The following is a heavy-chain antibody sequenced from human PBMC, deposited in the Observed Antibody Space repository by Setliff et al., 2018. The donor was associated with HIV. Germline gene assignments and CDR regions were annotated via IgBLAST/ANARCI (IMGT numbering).Heavy chain of an antibody. Sequence: GASVKVSCKSSGDTFSTYVFTWVRQAPGQGLEWMGGVTPILHTTIYAQKFQGRVTMTEDTSTDTAYMELSSLRSEDTAVYYCATAPPGHKYFDLWGRGTLVTVSS. CDR3: ATAPPGHKYFDL. V-gene: IGHV1-69*10. CDR2: VTPILHTT. J-gene: IGHJ2*01. CDR1: GDTFSTYV.